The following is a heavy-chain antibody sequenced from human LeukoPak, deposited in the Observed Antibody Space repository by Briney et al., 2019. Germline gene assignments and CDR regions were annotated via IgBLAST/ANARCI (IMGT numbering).Heavy chain of an antibody. CDR1: GGSLSSSSYY. Sequence: SETLSLTCTVSGGSLSSSSYYWGWLRQPPGRGLEGIGSIYYSGSTYYNPSLKSRVTISVNTSKNQFSLKLRSVTAADTAVYYCARVMGSGWRAVGYFQHWGQGTLVTVSS. J-gene: IGHJ1*01. D-gene: IGHD6-19*01. CDR3: ARVMGSGWRAVGYFQH. V-gene: IGHV4-39*07. CDR2: IYYSGST.